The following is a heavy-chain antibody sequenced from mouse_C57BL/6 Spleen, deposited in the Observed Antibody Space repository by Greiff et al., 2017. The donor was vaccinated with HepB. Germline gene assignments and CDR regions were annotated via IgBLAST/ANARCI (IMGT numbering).Heavy chain of an antibody. CDR2: INPSNGGT. CDR1: GYTFTSYW. D-gene: IGHD2-3*01. V-gene: IGHV1-53*01. J-gene: IGHJ3*01. CDR3: AREEGGNGYSWFAY. Sequence: VQLQQSGTELVKPGASVKLSCKASGYTFTSYWMHWVKQRPGQGLEWIGNINPSNGGTNYNEKFKSKATLTVDKSSSTAYMQLSSLTSEDSAVYYCAREEGGNGYSWFAYWGQGTLVTVSA.